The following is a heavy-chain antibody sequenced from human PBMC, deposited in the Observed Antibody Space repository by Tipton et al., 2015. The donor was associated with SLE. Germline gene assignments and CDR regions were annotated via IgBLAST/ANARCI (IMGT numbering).Heavy chain of an antibody. V-gene: IGHV4-39*07. J-gene: IGHJ3*02. D-gene: IGHD3-16*01. CDR2: IYYSGST. CDR1: GGSISSSSYY. CDR3: ARGDLYSDYVWGTLRGAFDI. Sequence: TLSLTCTVSGGSISSSSYYWGWIRQPPGKGLEWIGSIYYSGSTYYNPSLKSRVTISVDTSKNQFSLKLSSVTAADTALYYCARGDLYSDYVWGTLRGAFDIWSQGTMVTVSS.